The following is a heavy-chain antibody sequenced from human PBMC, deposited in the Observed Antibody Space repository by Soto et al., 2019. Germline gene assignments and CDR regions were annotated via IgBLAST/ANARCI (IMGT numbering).Heavy chain of an antibody. D-gene: IGHD3-22*01. CDR1: GFTFSSYS. V-gene: IGHV3-21*01. Sequence: VGSLRLSCAASGFTFSSYSMNWVRQAPGKGLEWVSSISSSSSYIYYADSVKGRFTISRDNAKNSLYLQMNSLRAEDTAVYYCARIAYYYDSSGYYYPRYYYYGMDVWGQGTTVTVSS. CDR2: ISSSSSYI. J-gene: IGHJ6*02. CDR3: ARIAYYYDSSGYYYPRYYYYGMDV.